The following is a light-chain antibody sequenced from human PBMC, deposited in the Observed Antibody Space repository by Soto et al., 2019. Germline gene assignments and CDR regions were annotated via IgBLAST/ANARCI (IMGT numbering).Light chain of an antibody. J-gene: IGKJ2*01. Sequence: EIVLTQSPDTLSLSPGESATLSCRASQTFSNTYLAWYQQKPGQAPRLLIYGASSRAPGIPDRVSGSGSGTDFTLTLSRVEPEDFAVYYCQQYGSSPPFTFGQGTKLEIK. CDR3: QQYGSSPPFT. CDR1: QTFSNTY. V-gene: IGKV3-20*01. CDR2: GAS.